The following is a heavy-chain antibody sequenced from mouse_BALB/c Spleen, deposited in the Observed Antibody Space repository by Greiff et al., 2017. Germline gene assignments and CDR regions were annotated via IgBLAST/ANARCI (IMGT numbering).Heavy chain of an antibody. Sequence: QVQLQQSGAELVKPGASVKLSCKASGYTFTSYDINWVRQRPEQGLEWIGWIFPGDGSTKYNEKFKGKATLTSDKSSSTAYMELSSLTSEVSAVYYCARDSSGYVGFAYWGQGTLVTVSA. D-gene: IGHD3-2*01. CDR1: GYTFTSYD. CDR3: ARDSSGYVGFAY. J-gene: IGHJ3*01. V-gene: IGHV1-85*01. CDR2: IFPGDGST.